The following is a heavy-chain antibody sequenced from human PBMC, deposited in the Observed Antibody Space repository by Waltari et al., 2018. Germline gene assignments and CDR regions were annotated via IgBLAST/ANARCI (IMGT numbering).Heavy chain of an antibody. CDR3: ARDYCSGGSCYSYFQH. CDR2: IKQEGIEK. J-gene: IGHJ1*01. CDR1: GFTCSSCG. V-gene: IGHV3-7*01. Sequence: EVQLVESGGGLVKPGGSLRVCCAASGFTCSSCGMSWVRQEQGNGLEWVSNIKQEGIEKYSVDSVKGRFTISRDNAKTSLYLQMNSLRAEDTAVYYCARDYCSGGSCYSYFQHWGQGTLVTVSS. D-gene: IGHD2-15*01.